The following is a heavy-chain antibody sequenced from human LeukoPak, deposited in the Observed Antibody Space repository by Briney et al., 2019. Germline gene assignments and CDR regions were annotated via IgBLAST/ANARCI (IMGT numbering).Heavy chain of an antibody. J-gene: IGHJ6*03. CDR2: INHSGST. CDR1: GGSFSGYY. Sequence: PSETLSLTCAVYGGSFSGYYWSWIRQPPGKGLEWIGEINHSGSTNYNPSLKSRVTISVDTSKNQFSLKLSSVTAADTAVYYCARDRAPWNYYYYMHVWGKGTTVTVSS. D-gene: IGHD1-14*01. V-gene: IGHV4-34*01. CDR3: ARDRAPWNYYYYMHV.